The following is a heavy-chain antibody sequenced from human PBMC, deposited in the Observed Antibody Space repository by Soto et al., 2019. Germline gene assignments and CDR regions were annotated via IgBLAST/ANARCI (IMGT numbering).Heavy chain of an antibody. CDR3: ARPQTMAGSTFFDY. D-gene: IGHD1-1*01. CDR1: GGSFSGYY. J-gene: IGHJ4*02. V-gene: IGHV4-34*01. CDR2: INHSGST. Sequence: SETLSLTCAVYGGSFSGYYWSWIRQPPGKGLEWIGEINHSGSTNYNPSLKSRVTISVDTSKNQFSLKLSSVTAADTAVYYCARPQTMAGSTFFDYWGQGTLVTVSS.